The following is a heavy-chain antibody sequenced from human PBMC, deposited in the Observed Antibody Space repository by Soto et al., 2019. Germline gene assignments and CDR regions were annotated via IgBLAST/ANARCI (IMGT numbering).Heavy chain of an antibody. V-gene: IGHV3-23*01. CDR3: TRDTYSFWSGPEY. CDR1: GFTFNIYA. CDR2: ISGNGGNT. J-gene: IGHJ4*02. Sequence: GGSLRLSCAASGFTFNIYAMSWVRQAPGKGLEWVSGISGNGGNTYYADSVKGRFTISRDGAKKSLYLEMNSLRAEDTALYRCTRDTYSFWSGPEYWGQGTQVTVSS. D-gene: IGHD3-3*01.